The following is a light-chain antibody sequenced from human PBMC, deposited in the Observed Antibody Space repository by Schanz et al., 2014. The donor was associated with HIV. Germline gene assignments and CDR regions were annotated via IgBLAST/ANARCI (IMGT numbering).Light chain of an antibody. J-gene: IGLJ2*01. CDR1: SGDVGRYDY. Sequence: QSALTQPASVSGSLGQSITISCTGTSGDVGRYDYPSWYQQHPGQAPKLLIYDVTYRPSGISNRFSGSKSGYTASLTISGLQADDEADYYCSSYTTSSTLVLGGGTKLTVL. V-gene: IGLV2-14*03. CDR3: SSYTTSSTLV. CDR2: DVT.